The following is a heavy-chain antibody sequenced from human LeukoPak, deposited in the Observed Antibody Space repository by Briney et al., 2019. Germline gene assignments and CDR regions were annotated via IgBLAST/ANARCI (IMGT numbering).Heavy chain of an antibody. CDR1: GFTFSTYV. J-gene: IGHJ4*02. V-gene: IGHV3-23*01. CDR2: ISGSGGST. D-gene: IGHD3-22*01. CDR3: AKVAAMIIDH. Sequence: PGGSLRLSCAVSGFTFSTYVMSWVRQAPGKGLEWVSSISGSGGSTYYADSVKGRFTISRDNSKNTLYLQMNSLRAEDTAVYYCAKVAAMIIDHWGQGTLVTVSS.